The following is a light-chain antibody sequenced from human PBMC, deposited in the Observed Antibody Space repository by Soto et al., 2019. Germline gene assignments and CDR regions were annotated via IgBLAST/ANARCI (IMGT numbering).Light chain of an antibody. CDR1: QSVASSY. CDR3: QRYGASSFT. J-gene: IGKJ2*01. V-gene: IGKV3-20*01. CDR2: ATS. Sequence: EIVLTQSPGTLSLSPGERATLSCRASQSVASSYLTWYQHKPGQAPRLLIYATSSRATGIPDRFSGSGSGTDFTLTISRLEPEDFAVYYCQRYGASSFTFGQGTNLEIK.